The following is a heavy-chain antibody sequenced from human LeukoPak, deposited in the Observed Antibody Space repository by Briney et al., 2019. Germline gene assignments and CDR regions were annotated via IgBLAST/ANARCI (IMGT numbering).Heavy chain of an antibody. J-gene: IGHJ4*02. V-gene: IGHV1-2*02. CDR3: ARDGIVGGTRGDF. D-gene: IGHD1-26*01. CDR2: INPNSGGT. Sequence: ASVKVSCKASGYTFASYAMNWARQAPGQGLEWMGWINPNSGGTNYAQKFQGRVTMTRDTSISTAYMELSRLRSEDTAIYYCARDGIVGGTRGDFWGQGTLVTVSS. CDR1: GYTFASYA.